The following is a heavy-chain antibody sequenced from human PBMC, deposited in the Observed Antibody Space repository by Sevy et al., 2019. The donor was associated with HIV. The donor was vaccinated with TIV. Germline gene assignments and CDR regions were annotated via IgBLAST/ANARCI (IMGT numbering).Heavy chain of an antibody. V-gene: IGHV4-59*01. Sequence: SETLSLTCSVSAGSISAYYWSWIRQPPGKGLEWIAYIHDSGNSNYNPSLKSRVTISMDTFKNQFSLKVTSVTEADTALYYCARAPPVRSGDDSLNWFDPWGQGILVTVSS. J-gene: IGHJ5*02. CDR3: ARAPPVRSGDDSLNWFDP. CDR1: AGSISAYY. CDR2: IHDSGNS. D-gene: IGHD5-12*01.